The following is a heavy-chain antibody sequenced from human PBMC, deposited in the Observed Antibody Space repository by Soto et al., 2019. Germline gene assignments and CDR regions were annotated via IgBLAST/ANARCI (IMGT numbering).Heavy chain of an antibody. D-gene: IGHD1-26*01. CDR1: GFTFSNAW. CDR3: TAAAIVNAGL. V-gene: IGHV3-15*07. Sequence: EVQVVESGGGLVKPGESLRLSCAASGFTFSNAWMNWVRQAPGKGLEWVGRIKSKNVGGTMDYAAPVKGRFTFSRDDSKHTLYLQMNSLKTEDTAVYYCTAAAIVNAGLWGQGTLVTVSS. J-gene: IGHJ4*02. CDR2: IKSKNVGGTM.